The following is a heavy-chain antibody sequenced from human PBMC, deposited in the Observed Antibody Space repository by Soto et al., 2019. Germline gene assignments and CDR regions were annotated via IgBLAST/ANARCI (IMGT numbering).Heavy chain of an antibody. CDR3: ARAFYP. CDR1: GGSISHYH. J-gene: IGHJ5*02. V-gene: IGHV4-59*01. Sequence: QLQLQESGPGLVKPSETLSLTCTVSGGSISHYHWNWIRQAPGKGMEWIGYIFYNGSTHYNPSLTSRVTISVYMSKNRLSLTLTSVTAADTAVYYCARAFYPWGQGTLVTVSS. CDR2: IFYNGST.